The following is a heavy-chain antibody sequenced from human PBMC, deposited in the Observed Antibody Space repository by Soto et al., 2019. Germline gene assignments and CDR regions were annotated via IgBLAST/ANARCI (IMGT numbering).Heavy chain of an antibody. Sequence: QMQLVESGGGVVQPGMSLRLSCAASGFTFTDHGIHWVRQAPGKGLQWVADISYNGIDKWYGDSVKGRVTISRDNFGDSAYLQMNGLRPDDTAFSYCVSGEGRNGHDPRFDYWGQGTLVTVSS. CDR3: VSGEGRNGHDPRFDY. CDR1: GFTFTDHG. V-gene: IGHV3-30*03. D-gene: IGHD5-12*01. CDR2: ISYNGIDK. J-gene: IGHJ4*02.